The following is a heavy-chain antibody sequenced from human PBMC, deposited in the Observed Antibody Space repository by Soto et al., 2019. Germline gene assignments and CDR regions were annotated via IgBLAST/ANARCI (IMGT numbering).Heavy chain of an antibody. V-gene: IGHV3-30-3*01. D-gene: IGHD2-2*02. CDR3: VREGGVPSAIGHYYYGMDV. J-gene: IGHJ6*02. CDR2: TSYDGDKK. Sequence: PGGSLRLSCAASGFTFDKFDMHWVRQAPGRGLQWVAVTSYDGDKKYYAASVKGRFTIARDNSNNTLHLQMNNLRDDDTAVYYCVREGGVPSAIGHYYYGMDVWGQGTAVTVSS. CDR1: GFTFDKFD.